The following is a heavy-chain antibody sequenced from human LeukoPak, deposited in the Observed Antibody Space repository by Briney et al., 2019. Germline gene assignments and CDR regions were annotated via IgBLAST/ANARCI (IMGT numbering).Heavy chain of an antibody. J-gene: IGHJ6*02. CDR1: GGSFSGYY. CDR2: INHSGST. CDR3: ASGRAVAGKSKYYGMDV. Sequence: SETLSLTCAVYGGSFSGYYWSWIRRPPGKGLEWIGEINHSGSTNYNPSLKSRVTISVDTSKNPFSLKLSSVTAADTAVYYCASGRAVAGKSKYYGMDVWGQGTTVTVSS. V-gene: IGHV4-34*01. D-gene: IGHD6-19*01.